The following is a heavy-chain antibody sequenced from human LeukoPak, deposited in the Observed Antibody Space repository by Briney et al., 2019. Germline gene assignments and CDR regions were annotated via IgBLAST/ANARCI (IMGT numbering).Heavy chain of an antibody. CDR3: ARDTRSYDTSGYYYFDY. V-gene: IGHV4-59*01. CDR1: GASTTSYY. J-gene: IGHJ4*02. D-gene: IGHD3-22*01. Sequence: SETLSLTCSVSGASTTSYYWNWIRQAPGKGLEWIGYIYSDGTTSYSPSLRSRVTISIDTSRNQFSLKLSSVTAADAAVYYCARDTRSYDTSGYYYFDYWGQGALVTVSS. CDR2: IYSDGTT.